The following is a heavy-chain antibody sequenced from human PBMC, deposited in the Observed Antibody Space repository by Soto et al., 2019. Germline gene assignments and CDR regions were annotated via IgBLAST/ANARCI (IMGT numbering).Heavy chain of an antibody. V-gene: IGHV1-3*01. CDR1: GYTFTSYA. Sequence: ASVKVSCKASGYTFTSYAMHWVRQAPGQRLEWMGWINAGNGNTKYSQKSQGRVTITRDTSASTAYMELSSLRSEDTAVYYCARMVVATIWAAGYFDYWGQGTLVTVSS. D-gene: IGHD5-12*01. CDR2: INAGNGNT. CDR3: ARMVVATIWAAGYFDY. J-gene: IGHJ4*02.